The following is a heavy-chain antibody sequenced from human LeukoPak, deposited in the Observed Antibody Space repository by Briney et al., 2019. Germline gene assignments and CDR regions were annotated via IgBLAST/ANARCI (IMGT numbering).Heavy chain of an antibody. CDR1: GFSLSSFQ. D-gene: IGHD2-8*01. CDR3: ARDGTTNRYNWFDS. Sequence: GRSLRLSCAASGFSLSSFQMNWVRQAPGKGLEWISYISDSGTTEYYADSVKGRFTISRDNAKNSLYLQMNSLTGEDTALYYCARDGTTNRYNWFDSWGQGTLVTVSS. V-gene: IGHV3-48*03. CDR2: ISDSGTTE. J-gene: IGHJ5*01.